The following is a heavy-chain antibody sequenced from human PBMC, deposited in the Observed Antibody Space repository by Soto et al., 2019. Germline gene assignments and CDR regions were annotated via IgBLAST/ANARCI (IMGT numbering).Heavy chain of an antibody. CDR1: GFTFSTYS. CDR3: ALRAGPL. V-gene: IGHV3-48*01. D-gene: IGHD6-13*01. J-gene: IGHJ4*02. Sequence: EVQLVESGGGLVQPGGSLRLSCAASGFTFSTYSMNWVRQAPGKGLEWISYISSSSNTIYYADSVKGRFTISRDNAKNPLYLQMTSRRGEDTAVYYCALRAGPLGGQGTLVTVSS. CDR2: ISSSSNTI.